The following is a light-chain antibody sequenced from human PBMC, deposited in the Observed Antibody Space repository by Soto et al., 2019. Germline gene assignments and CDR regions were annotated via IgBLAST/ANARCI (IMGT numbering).Light chain of an antibody. V-gene: IGKV3-20*01. Sequence: EIVLTQSPGTLSLSPGERATLSCRASQSVSSSYLAWYQQKPGQAPRLLIYGASSRATGIPDRFSGSGSGTDFTLTISRLEPEDFAVHYCQPYGSSPRTLAQGTKVDIK. CDR1: QSVSSSY. J-gene: IGKJ1*01. CDR2: GAS. CDR3: QPYGSSPRT.